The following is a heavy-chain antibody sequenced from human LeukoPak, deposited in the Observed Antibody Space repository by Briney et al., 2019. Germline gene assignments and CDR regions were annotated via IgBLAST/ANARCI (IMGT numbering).Heavy chain of an antibody. V-gene: IGHV1-18*01. CDR3: ARVDIVVVPAAAPHYYYYYMDV. Sequence: GASVKVSCEASGYTFTSYGISWVRQAPGQGLEWMGWISAYNGNSNYAQKLQGRVTMTTDTSTSTAYMELRSLRSDDTAVYYCARVDIVVVPAAAPHYYYYYMDVWGKGTTVTVSS. CDR1: GYTFTSYG. D-gene: IGHD2-2*03. J-gene: IGHJ6*03. CDR2: ISAYNGNS.